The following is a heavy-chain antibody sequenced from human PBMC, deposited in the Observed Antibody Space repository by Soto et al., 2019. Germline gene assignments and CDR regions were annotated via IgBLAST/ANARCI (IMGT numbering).Heavy chain of an antibody. Sequence: QVQLVQSGAEVKKPGSSVKVSCKASGGTFSSYAISWVRQAPGQGLEWMGGIIPIFGTANYARKFQGRVTITEDKSTRTAHMELSSLRSEDTAVYYCGRDQAAAEDYYYCMDVWGQGTTVAFCS. CDR1: GGTFSSYA. CDR3: GRDQAAAEDYYYCMDV. V-gene: IGHV1-69*06. CDR2: IIPIFGTA. D-gene: IGHD6-13*01. J-gene: IGHJ6*02.